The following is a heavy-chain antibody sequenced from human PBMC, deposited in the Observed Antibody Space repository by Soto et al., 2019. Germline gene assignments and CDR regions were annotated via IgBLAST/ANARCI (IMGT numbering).Heavy chain of an antibody. CDR2: LNGGTGQT. CDR1: GYTFSTYG. D-gene: IGHD1-1*01. CDR3: ARGKGMEENYFYYGLDI. J-gene: IGHJ6*02. V-gene: IGHV1-3*01. Sequence: ASVKLSCKASGYTFSTYGMHWVRQAPGQSLEWMGWLNGGTGQTRYSQGFQDRVIITRDTSASTGYMELSSLRSEDTAVYYCARGKGMEENYFYYGLDIWGQGTTVT.